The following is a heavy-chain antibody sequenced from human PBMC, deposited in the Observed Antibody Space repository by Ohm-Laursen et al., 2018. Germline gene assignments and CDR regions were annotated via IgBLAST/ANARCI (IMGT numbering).Heavy chain of an antibody. CDR3: AREGYDILTGSNGMDV. D-gene: IGHD3-9*01. CDR1: GYTFTSYD. CDR2: MNPNSGNT. J-gene: IGHJ6*02. V-gene: IGHV1-8*01. Sequence: ASVKVSCKASGYTFTSYDINWVRQATGQGLEWMGWMNPNSGNTGYAQKFQGRVTMTRNTSISTAYMELSSLRSEDTAVYYCAREGYDILTGSNGMDVWGQGTTVTVSS.